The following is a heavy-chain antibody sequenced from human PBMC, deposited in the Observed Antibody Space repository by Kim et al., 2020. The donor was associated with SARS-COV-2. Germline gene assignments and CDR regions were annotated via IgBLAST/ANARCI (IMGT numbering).Heavy chain of an antibody. J-gene: IGHJ4*02. Sequence: GGTTYEEDTGKGRFTISRDKSKYTLYLQMNSLRAKETAIYYCAKGLLIDYWGQGPRVTVSS. CDR2: GGTT. CDR3: AKGLLIDY. V-gene: IGHV3-23*01. D-gene: IGHD3-10*01.